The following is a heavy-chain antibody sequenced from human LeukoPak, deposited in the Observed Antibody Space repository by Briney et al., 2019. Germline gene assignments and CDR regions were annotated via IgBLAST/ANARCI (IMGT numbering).Heavy chain of an antibody. D-gene: IGHD4-11*01. V-gene: IGHV4-61*08. CDR2: IYYSGST. CDR1: GGSISSGGYY. J-gene: IGHJ4*02. Sequence: SQTLSLTYTVSGGSISSGGYYWSWIRQPPGKGLEWIGYIYYSGSTNYNPSLKSRVTISVDTSKNQFSLKPSSVTAADTAMYYCARASDRLQPPDYWGQGTLVTVSS. CDR3: ARASDRLQPPDY.